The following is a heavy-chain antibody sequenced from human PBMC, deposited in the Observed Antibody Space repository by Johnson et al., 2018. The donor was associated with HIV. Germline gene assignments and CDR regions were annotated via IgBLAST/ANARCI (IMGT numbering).Heavy chain of an antibody. CDR2: ISRSGSTI. CDR3: ARDASLRFLEWFDAFDI. D-gene: IGHD3-3*01. V-gene: IGHV3-11*04. CDR1: GFTFSDDY. Sequence: QVQLVESGGGLVKPGGSLRLSCAASGFTFSDDYMSWIRQAPGKGLEWVSYISRSGSTITYADSVKGRFTISRDNDKNSLYLQMNSLRAEDTAVYYCARDASLRFLEWFDAFDIWGQGTMVTVSS. J-gene: IGHJ3*02.